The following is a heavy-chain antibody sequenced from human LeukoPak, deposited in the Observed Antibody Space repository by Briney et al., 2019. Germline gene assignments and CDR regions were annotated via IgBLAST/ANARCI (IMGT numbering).Heavy chain of an antibody. CDR2: IWYDGSNK. CDR3: AKDRYSYAFEYSDS. Sequence: GGSLRLSCAASGFTFSSYGMHWVRQAPGKGLEWVAVIWYDGSNKYYADSVKGRFTISRDNSKNTLSLQVSSLRTEDTAVYYCAKDRYSYAFEYSDSWGQGTLVTVSS. CDR1: GFTFSSYG. V-gene: IGHV3-30*02. J-gene: IGHJ4*02. D-gene: IGHD5-18*01.